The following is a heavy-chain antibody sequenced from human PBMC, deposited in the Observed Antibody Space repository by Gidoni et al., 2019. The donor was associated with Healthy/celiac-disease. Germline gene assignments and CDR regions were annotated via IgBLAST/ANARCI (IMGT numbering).Heavy chain of an antibody. CDR1: GYTFTSYD. J-gene: IGHJ6*02. D-gene: IGHD2-15*01. V-gene: IGHV1-8*01. CDR3: ARGRTVVTPFGNYYYGMDV. CDR2: MNPNSGNT. Sequence: QVQLVQSGAEVKKPGASVKVSCKASGYTFTSYDINWVRQATGQGLERMGWMNPNSGNTGYAQKFQGRVTMTRNTSISTAYMELSSLRSEDTAVYYCARGRTVVTPFGNYYYGMDVWGQGTTVTVSS.